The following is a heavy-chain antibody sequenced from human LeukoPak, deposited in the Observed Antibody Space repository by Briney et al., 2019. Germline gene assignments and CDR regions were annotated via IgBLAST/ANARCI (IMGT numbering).Heavy chain of an antibody. CDR2: ISGSGGST. CDR3: AKGLEGYCTNGVCRFPPRERYYYYYYMDV. CDR1: GFTFSSYG. J-gene: IGHJ6*03. D-gene: IGHD2-8*01. V-gene: IGHV3-23*01. Sequence: GGTLRLSCAASGFTFSSYGMSWVRQAPGKGLEWVSAISGSGGSTYYADSVKGRFTISRDNSKNTLYLQMNSLRAEDTAVYYCAKGLEGYCTNGVCRFPPRERYYYYYYMDVWGKGTTVAVSS.